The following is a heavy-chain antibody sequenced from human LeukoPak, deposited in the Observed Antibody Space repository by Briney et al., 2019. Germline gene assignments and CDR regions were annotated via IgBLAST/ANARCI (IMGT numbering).Heavy chain of an antibody. Sequence: GGSLRLSCAASGFTFSDYWMSWVRQAPGKGLEWVANIKQDGSEKYYVDSVKGRFTISRDNAKNSLYLQMNSLRAEDTAVYYCARGRWLQSEGYFDYWGQGTLVTVSS. J-gene: IGHJ4*02. CDR3: ARGRWLQSEGYFDY. D-gene: IGHD5-24*01. CDR1: GFTFSDYW. CDR2: IKQDGSEK. V-gene: IGHV3-7*01.